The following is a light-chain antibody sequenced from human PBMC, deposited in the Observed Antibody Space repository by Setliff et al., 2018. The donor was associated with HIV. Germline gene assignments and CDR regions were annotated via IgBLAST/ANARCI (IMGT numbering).Light chain of an antibody. CDR3: AAWDDSVSSPV. Sequence: QSVLTQPPSASGTPGQRVTISCAGSNSNIRYNYVYWYQHFPGAAPKLLIHKNDQRPSGVPDRFSGSKSDTSASLAISGLRSEDEAEYYCAAWDDSVSSPVFGGGTQLTVL. CDR1: NSNIRYNY. V-gene: IGLV1-47*01. J-gene: IGLJ3*02. CDR2: KND.